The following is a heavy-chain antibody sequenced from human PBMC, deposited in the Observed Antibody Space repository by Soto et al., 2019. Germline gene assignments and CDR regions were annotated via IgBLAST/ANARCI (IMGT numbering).Heavy chain of an antibody. D-gene: IGHD2-15*01. CDR2: IWHDGSQK. Sequence: PGGSKRLSCTASGFTFSTYAIHWVRQNTGKGLEWVAVIWHDGSQKYYADSVEGRFTISRDNSKNTLYLQMNSLRAEDTAVYYCARGVWAVVYGLDVWGQGTTVTVSS. CDR3: ARGVWAVVYGLDV. J-gene: IGHJ6*02. V-gene: IGHV3-33*01. CDR1: GFTFSTYA.